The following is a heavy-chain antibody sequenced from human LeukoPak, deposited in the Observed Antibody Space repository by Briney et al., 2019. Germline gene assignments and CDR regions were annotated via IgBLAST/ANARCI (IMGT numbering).Heavy chain of an antibody. CDR1: GYTFTGYY. V-gene: IGHV1-2*02. CDR2: INPNSGGT. Sequence: ASVKVSCKASGYTFTGYYMHWVRQAPGQGLEWMGWINPNSGGTNYAQKFQGRVTMTRDTSITTAYMELSRLRSHDTAVYDCARGWSYYRSGSYYIDPHFDYWGQGTLVTVSS. CDR3: ARGWSYYRSGSYYIDPHFDY. D-gene: IGHD3-10*01. J-gene: IGHJ4*02.